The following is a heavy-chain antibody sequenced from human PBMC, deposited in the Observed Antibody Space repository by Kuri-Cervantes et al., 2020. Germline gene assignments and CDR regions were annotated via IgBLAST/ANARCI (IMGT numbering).Heavy chain of an antibody. J-gene: IGHJ4*02. CDR2: IYSGGST. CDR1: GFTVSSNY. V-gene: IGHV3-53*01. D-gene: IGHD3-10*01. Sequence: GGSLRLSCAASGFTVSSNYMSWVRQAPGKGLEWVSVIYSGGSTYYADSVKGRFTISRDNSRNTLYLQMNSLRAEDTAVYYCAKELGSGKFDYWGQGTLVTVSS. CDR3: AKELGSGKFDY.